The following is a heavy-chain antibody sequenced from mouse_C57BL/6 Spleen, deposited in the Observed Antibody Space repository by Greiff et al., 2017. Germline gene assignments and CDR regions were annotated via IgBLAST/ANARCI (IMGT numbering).Heavy chain of an antibody. CDR3: ARERYYGSSYGYFDV. CDR1: GYTFTSYT. Sequence: LQESGAELARPGASVKMSCKASGYTFTSYTMHWVKQRPGQGLEWIGYINPSSGYTKYNQKFKDKATLTADKSSSTAYMQLSSLTSEDSAVYYCARERYYGSSYGYFDVWGTGTTVTVSS. J-gene: IGHJ1*03. V-gene: IGHV1-4*01. D-gene: IGHD1-1*01. CDR2: INPSSGYT.